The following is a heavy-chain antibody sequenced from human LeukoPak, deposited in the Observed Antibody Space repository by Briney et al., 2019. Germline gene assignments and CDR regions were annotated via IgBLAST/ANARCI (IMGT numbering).Heavy chain of an antibody. Sequence: PGGSLRLSCAASGFTVSSNYMSWVRQAPGKGLEWVSVIYSCGSTYYADSVKGRFTISRDNSKNTLYLQMNSLRAEDTAVYYCARGAVDTAMVMDFWGQGTLVTVSS. D-gene: IGHD5-18*01. CDR1: GFTVSSNY. J-gene: IGHJ4*02. V-gene: IGHV3-66*02. CDR2: IYSCGST. CDR3: ARGAVDTAMVMDF.